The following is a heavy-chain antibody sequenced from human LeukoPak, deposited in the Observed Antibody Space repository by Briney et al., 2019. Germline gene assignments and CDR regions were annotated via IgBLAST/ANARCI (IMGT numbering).Heavy chain of an antibody. CDR2: IKGDGTEP. V-gene: IGHV3-74*01. CDR1: GFTISSHW. CDR3: ARGHVAGTDRHWDY. Sequence: GGSLRLSCAASGFTISSHWMHWVRQGPGKGLVWVSRIKGDGTEPSYADSVKGRFNICRDNAKSTLYMQMNSLRAEDTAVYYCARGHVAGTDRHWDYWGQGTLATVSS. J-gene: IGHJ4*02. D-gene: IGHD6-19*01.